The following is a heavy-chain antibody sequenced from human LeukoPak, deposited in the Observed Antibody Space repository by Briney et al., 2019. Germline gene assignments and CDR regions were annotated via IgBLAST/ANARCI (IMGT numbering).Heavy chain of an antibody. Sequence: GGSLRLSCAASGFTFSSYAMSWVRQAPGKGLEWVSAISGSGGSTYYADSVKGRFTISRDNSKNTLYLQMNSLRAEDTAVYYCAKQSSGNYYYYMDVWGKGTTVTVSS. D-gene: IGHD6-6*01. V-gene: IGHV3-23*01. J-gene: IGHJ6*03. CDR1: GFTFSSYA. CDR2: ISGSGGST. CDR3: AKQSSGNYYYYMDV.